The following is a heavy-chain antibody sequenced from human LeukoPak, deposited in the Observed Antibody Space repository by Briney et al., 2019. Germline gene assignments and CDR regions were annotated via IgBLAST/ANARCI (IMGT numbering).Heavy chain of an antibody. V-gene: IGHV3-30*18. CDR3: AKDRLFGSGLNGPHYYYGMDV. D-gene: IGHD1-26*01. CDR1: DFSFSNYG. J-gene: IGHJ6*02. CDR2: ILYDGNNK. Sequence: SLRLSCAAPDFSFSNYGMHWVRQAPGKGLEWVAVILYDGNNKHYAESVKGRFTISRDNSNNMLYLQMNSLRPEDTAVYYCAKDRLFGSGLNGPHYYYGMDVWGQGTTVTVSS.